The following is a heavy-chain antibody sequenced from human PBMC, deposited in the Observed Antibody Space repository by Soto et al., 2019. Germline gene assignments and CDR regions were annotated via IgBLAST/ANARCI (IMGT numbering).Heavy chain of an antibody. CDR2: ISGSGNST. V-gene: IGHV3-23*01. J-gene: IGHJ3*01. D-gene: IGHD1-26*01. CDR1: GLTFSGYA. Sequence: EVQLLESGGGLVQPGGSLRLSCAASGLTFSGYAMTWVRQAPGKGLEWVSGISGSGNSTYYADSVKGRFTISRDNSKNTLCLQMNGLRAEDTAIYYCANWDVPDSAFDFWGQGTMVTVSS. CDR3: ANWDVPDSAFDF.